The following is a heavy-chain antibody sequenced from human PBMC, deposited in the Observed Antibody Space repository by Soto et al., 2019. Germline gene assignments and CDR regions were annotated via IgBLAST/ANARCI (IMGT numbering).Heavy chain of an antibody. D-gene: IGHD6-6*01. CDR3: AKGSSSSRPYYFDH. V-gene: IGHV3-23*01. Sequence: EVQLLESGGGFVQPGGSLRLSCAASRFTFSNYAMSWVRQAPGEVLEWVSAISGSGVGTYYADSVKGRFTISRDNSKSTLSLQMNSLRAEDTAVYYCAKGSSSSRPYYFDHWGQGTLVTVST. CDR1: RFTFSNYA. CDR2: ISGSGVGT. J-gene: IGHJ4*02.